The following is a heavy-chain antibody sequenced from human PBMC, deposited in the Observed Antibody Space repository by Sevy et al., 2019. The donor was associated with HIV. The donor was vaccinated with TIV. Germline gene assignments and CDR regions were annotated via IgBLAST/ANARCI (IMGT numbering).Heavy chain of an antibody. D-gene: IGHD3-3*01. CDR3: TTDNGYYDFWSGYYAYHY. V-gene: IGHV3-15*01. Sequence: GGSLRLSCAASGFTFSNAWMSWVRQAPGQGLEWVGRIKSKTDGGTTDYAAPVKGRFTISRDDSKNTLYLQMNSLKTEDTAVYYCTTDNGYYDFWSGYYAYHYWGQGTLVTVSS. CDR1: GFTFSNAW. J-gene: IGHJ4*02. CDR2: IKSKTDGGTT.